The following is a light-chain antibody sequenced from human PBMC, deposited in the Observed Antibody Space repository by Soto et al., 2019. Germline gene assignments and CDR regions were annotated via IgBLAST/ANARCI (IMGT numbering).Light chain of an antibody. J-gene: IGKJ3*01. Sequence: DNQMTQSPSSLSASVGDRVTITCQASQDISKYLNWYQQKPGKAPKLLIYDASNLETGVPSRFSGSGSGTDFTFTISSLQPEDIATYYCQQYDNLPFTFGPGTKVDIK. V-gene: IGKV1-33*01. CDR1: QDISKY. CDR2: DAS. CDR3: QQYDNLPFT.